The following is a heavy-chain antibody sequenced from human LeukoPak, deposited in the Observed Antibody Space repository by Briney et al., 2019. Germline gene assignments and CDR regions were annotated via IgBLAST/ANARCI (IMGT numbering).Heavy chain of an antibody. CDR2: INPSGGST. D-gene: IGHD3-3*02. V-gene: IGHV1-46*01. CDR3: ATAASFFGSPFD. Sequence: GASVKVSCKASGYTFTSYYMHWVRQAPGQGLEWMGIINPSGGSTSYAQKFQGRVTMTRDTSTSTVYMELSSLRSEDTAVYYCATAASFFGSPFDWGQGTLVTVSS. J-gene: IGHJ4*02. CDR1: GYTFTSYY.